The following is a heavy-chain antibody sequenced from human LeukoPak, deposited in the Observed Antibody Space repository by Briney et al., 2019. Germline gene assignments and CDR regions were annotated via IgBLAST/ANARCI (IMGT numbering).Heavy chain of an antibody. CDR2: IYSGGST. D-gene: IGHD3-10*01. CDR3: AKSAMVRGVHAFDI. Sequence: PGGSLRLPCAASGFTVSSNYMSWVRQAPGKGLEWVSVIYSGGSTYYADSVKGRFTISRDNSKNTLYLQMNSLRAEDTAVYYCAKSAMVRGVHAFDIWGQGTMVTVSS. V-gene: IGHV3-53*01. J-gene: IGHJ3*02. CDR1: GFTVSSNY.